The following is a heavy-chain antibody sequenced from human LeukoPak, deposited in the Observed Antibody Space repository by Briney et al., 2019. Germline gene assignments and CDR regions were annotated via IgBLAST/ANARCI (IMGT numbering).Heavy chain of an antibody. CDR3: ARSGFGSGISFDL. D-gene: IGHD3-10*01. CDR2: MNPNSGDT. V-gene: IGHV1-8*01. CDR1: GYTFTSYD. J-gene: IGHJ5*02. Sequence: ASVKVSCKASGYTFTSYDINWVRQATGQGLEWMGWMNPNSGDTGYPQKLQGRVTMTRHTSITTAYMELSSLRSEDTAVYYCARSGFGSGISFDLWGQGTLVTVSS.